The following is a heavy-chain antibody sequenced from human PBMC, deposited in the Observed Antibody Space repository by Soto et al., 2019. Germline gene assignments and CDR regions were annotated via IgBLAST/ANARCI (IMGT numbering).Heavy chain of an antibody. J-gene: IGHJ3*02. CDR2: IYWNDDK. CDR1: GFSLSTSGVG. CDR3: AHRQSLIVATIGAFHI. Sequence: SGPTLVNPTQTLTLTCTFSGFSLSTSGVGVGWIRQSPGKALEWLALIYWNDDKRYSPSLKSRLTITKDTSKNQVVLTMTNMDPVDTATYYCAHRQSLIVATIGAFHIWGQGXMVTV. D-gene: IGHD5-12*01. V-gene: IGHV2-5*01.